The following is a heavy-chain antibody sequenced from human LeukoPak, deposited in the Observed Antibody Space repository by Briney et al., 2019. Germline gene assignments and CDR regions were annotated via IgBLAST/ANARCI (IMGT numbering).Heavy chain of an antibody. J-gene: IGHJ4*02. CDR2: INPNSGGT. CDR3: ARDPGVSVAAYYFDY. V-gene: IGHV1-2*02. Sequence: GASVKVSCKASGYTFTGYYMHWVRQAPGQGLEWMGWINPNSGGTNYAQKFQGRVTMTRDTSISTAYMEPSRLRSDDTAVYYCARDPGVSVAAYYFDYWGQGTLVTVSS. D-gene: IGHD6-19*01. CDR1: GYTFTGYY.